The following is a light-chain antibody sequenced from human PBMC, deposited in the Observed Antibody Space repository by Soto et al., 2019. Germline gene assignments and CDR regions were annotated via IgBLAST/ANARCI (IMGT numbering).Light chain of an antibody. CDR2: GAS. CDR1: QDIGSW. Sequence: DIQMTQSPSSVSASVGDRVTITFRASQDIGSWLAWYQQKPGKAPDLLIYGASSLQSGVPRRFDGNGSGTAFTLTISSLQPEDFATYYCQQGGSFPITFGQGTRLEIK. J-gene: IGKJ5*01. CDR3: QQGGSFPIT. V-gene: IGKV1-12*01.